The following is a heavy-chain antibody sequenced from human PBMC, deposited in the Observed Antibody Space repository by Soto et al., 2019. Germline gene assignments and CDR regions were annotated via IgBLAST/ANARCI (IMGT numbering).Heavy chain of an antibody. CDR1: GGSISSGGYY. D-gene: IGHD3-22*01. V-gene: IGHV4-31*03. CDR2: IYYSGST. CDR3: ARPSSGYYPYDAFDI. Sequence: QVQLQESGPGLVKPSQTLSLTCTVSGGSISSGGYYWSWIRQHPGKGLECIGYIYYSGSTYYNPSLKSRFTIYVDPSENPVSLKLSSVSAADTAVYYCARPSSGYYPYDAFDIWGQGTMVTVSS. J-gene: IGHJ3*02.